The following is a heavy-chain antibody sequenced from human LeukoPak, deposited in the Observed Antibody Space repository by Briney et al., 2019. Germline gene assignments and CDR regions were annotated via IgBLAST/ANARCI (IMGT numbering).Heavy chain of an antibody. CDR3: ARDPRPYSSGWYYFDY. V-gene: IGHV3-21*04. J-gene: IGHJ4*02. Sequence: GGSLRLSCAASGFTFSSYSMNWVRQAPGKGLEWVVFISSSSSYIYYADSVKGRFTISRDNAKNSLYLQMNSLRAEDTALYYCARDPRPYSSGWYYFDYWGQGTLVTVSS. CDR2: ISSSSSYI. D-gene: IGHD6-19*01. CDR1: GFTFSSYS.